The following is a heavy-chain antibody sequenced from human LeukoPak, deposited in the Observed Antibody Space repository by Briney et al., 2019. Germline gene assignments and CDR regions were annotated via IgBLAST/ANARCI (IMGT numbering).Heavy chain of an antibody. D-gene: IGHD2-21*02. V-gene: IGHV1-8*01. CDR1: GYTFTNND. Sequence: ASVKVSCKTSGYTFTNNDIHWVRQAPGQALEWMGWMHPDTGDTGYAQKFQGRVIMTRDTSISTAYMELSSLRPDDTAVFYCARHFGTADNFDYWGQGTLLIVSS. CDR3: ARHFGTADNFDY. J-gene: IGHJ4*02. CDR2: MHPDTGDT.